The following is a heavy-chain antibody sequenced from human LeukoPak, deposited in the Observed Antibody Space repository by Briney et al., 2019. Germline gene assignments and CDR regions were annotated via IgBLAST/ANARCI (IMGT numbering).Heavy chain of an antibody. CDR2: IKQDGSEK. CDR1: GFTFSSYW. CDR3: ARDSYPYYDSSGYYYGGLGY. D-gene: IGHD3-22*01. J-gene: IGHJ4*02. Sequence: GGSLRLSCAASGFTFSSYWMSWVRQAPGKGLEWVANIKQDGSEKYYVDSVKGRFTISRDNAKNSLYLQMNSLRAEDTAVYYWARDSYPYYDSSGYYYGGLGYWGQGTLVTVSS. V-gene: IGHV3-7*01.